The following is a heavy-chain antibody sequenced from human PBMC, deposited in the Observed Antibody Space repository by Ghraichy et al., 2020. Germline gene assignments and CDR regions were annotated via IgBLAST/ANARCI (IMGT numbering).Heavy chain of an antibody. CDR1: GGTFSSYA. CDR2: IIPIFGTA. D-gene: IGHD2-2*01. CDR3: AKLGYCSSTSCQAGDY. J-gene: IGHJ4*02. Sequence: SVKVSCKASGGTFSSYAISWVRQAPGQGLEWMGGIIPIFGTANYAQKFQGRVTITADESTSTAYMELSSLRSEDTAVYYCAKLGYCSSTSCQAGDYWGQGTLVTVSS. V-gene: IGHV1-69*13.